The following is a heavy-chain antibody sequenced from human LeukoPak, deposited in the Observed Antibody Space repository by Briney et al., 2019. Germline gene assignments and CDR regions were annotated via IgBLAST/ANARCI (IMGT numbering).Heavy chain of an antibody. CDR2: IYYSGTT. V-gene: IGHV4-39*07. Sequence: SETLSLTCTVSGDSIKSSSYYWAWVRQPPGKGLEWIASIYYSGTTYYNPSLKSRVTISLDTSRNQHSLKLSSVTAADTAVYYCARDHPIAALDYWGQGTLVTVSS. CDR3: ARDHPIAALDY. CDR1: GDSIKSSSYY. J-gene: IGHJ4*02. D-gene: IGHD6-13*01.